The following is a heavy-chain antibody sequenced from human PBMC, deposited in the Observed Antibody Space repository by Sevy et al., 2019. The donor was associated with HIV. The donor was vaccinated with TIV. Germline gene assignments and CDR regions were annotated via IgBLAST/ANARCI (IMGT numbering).Heavy chain of an antibody. J-gene: IGHJ6*02. CDR1: GYTFSGYY. D-gene: IGHD1-1*01. CDR2: INPNSGVT. V-gene: IGHV1-2*02. Sequence: ASVKVSCKASGYTFSGYYIHWVRQAPGQGLEWMGWINPNSGVTDYAPKFQGRVTLTAETSINTAYVEVARLTSDDTALYFCVRDRTTGTFDALTGSLRYFDLDVWGQGTTVTVSS. CDR3: VRDRTTGTFDALTGSLRYFDLDV.